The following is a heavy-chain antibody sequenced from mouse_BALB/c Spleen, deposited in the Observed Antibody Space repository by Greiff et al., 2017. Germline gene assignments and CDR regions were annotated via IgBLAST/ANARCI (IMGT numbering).Heavy chain of an antibody. J-gene: IGHJ3*01. CDR2: INSNGGST. Sequence: DVKLVESGGGLVQPGGSLKLSCAASGFTFSSYGMSWVRQTPDKRLELVATINSNGGSTYYPDSVKGRFTISRDNAKNTLYLQMSSLKSEDTAMYYCASLSYYGSSYWFAYWGQGTLVTVSA. D-gene: IGHD1-1*01. CDR1: GFTFSSYG. V-gene: IGHV5-6-3*01. CDR3: ASLSYYGSSYWFAY.